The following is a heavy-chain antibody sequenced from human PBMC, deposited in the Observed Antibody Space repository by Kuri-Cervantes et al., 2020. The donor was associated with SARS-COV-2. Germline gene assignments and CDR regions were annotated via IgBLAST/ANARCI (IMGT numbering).Heavy chain of an antibody. Sequence: ASVKVSCKASGYTFTGYYMHWVRQAPGRGREWMGRFDPDDAETNYAQDFRGRVTMTEDTSTDTAYMELRSLRSEDTAVYYCASEGYFGVVTYAFEIWGQGTVVTVSS. D-gene: IGHD3-3*01. J-gene: IGHJ3*02. CDR3: ASEGYFGVVTYAFEI. CDR2: FDPDDAET. CDR1: GYTFTGYY. V-gene: IGHV1-24*01.